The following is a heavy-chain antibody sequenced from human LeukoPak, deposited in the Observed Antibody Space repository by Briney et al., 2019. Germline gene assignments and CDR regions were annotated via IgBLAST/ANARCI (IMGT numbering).Heavy chain of an antibody. CDR3: ARGHDLLTGLGWFDP. CDR1: GGSISSGDYY. J-gene: IGHJ5*02. Sequence: SQTLSLTCTVSGGSISSGDYYWSWIRQPPGKGLEWIGYIYYSGSTYYNPSLKSRVTISVDTSKNQFSLRLSSVTAADTAVYYCARGHDLLTGLGWFDPWGQGTLVTVSS. V-gene: IGHV4-30-4*01. D-gene: IGHD3-9*01. CDR2: IYYSGST.